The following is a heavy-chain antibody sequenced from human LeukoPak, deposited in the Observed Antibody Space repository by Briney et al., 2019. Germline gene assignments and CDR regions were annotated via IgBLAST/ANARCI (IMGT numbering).Heavy chain of an antibody. Sequence: GGSLRLSCAASGFSFSVSVMHWVHQAPGKGLEYVSVISRNGDTTSYANSVKGRFTISRDNFKNMLYLQMGSLRPEDMAVYYCPRDLSGGGLDYWGQGTLVTVSS. CDR2: ISRNGDTT. J-gene: IGHJ4*02. CDR1: GFSFSVSV. V-gene: IGHV3-64*01. CDR3: PRDLSGGGLDY. D-gene: IGHD3-10*01.